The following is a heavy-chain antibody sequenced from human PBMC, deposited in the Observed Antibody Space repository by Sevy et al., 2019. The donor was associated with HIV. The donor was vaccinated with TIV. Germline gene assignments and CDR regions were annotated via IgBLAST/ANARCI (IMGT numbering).Heavy chain of an antibody. D-gene: IGHD3-22*01. CDR3: SKDTDSVFYLNDGFDI. J-gene: IGHJ3*02. CDR1: GFTFSSFA. V-gene: IGHV3-23*01. CDR2: LNGRGGRT. Sequence: GGSLRLSCAASGFTFSSFAMSWVRQTPGKGLEWASGLNGRGGRTYYPDSVMGRFTMSRDNSKNTMYLLMNSLRAGDTAVYYCSKDTDSVFYLNDGFDIWGQGTMVTVSS.